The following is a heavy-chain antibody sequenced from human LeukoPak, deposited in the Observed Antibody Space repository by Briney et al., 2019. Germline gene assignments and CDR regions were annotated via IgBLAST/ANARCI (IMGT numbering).Heavy chain of an antibody. Sequence: SKTLSLTCTVSGGSISSGGYYWSWIRQHPGKGLEWIGYIYYSGSTYYNPSLKSRVTISVDTSKNQFSLKLSSVTAADTAVYYCARELVTAAASYFQHWGQGTLVTVSS. D-gene: IGHD6-13*01. CDR1: GGSISSGGYY. J-gene: IGHJ1*01. CDR3: ARELVTAAASYFQH. V-gene: IGHV4-31*03. CDR2: IYYSGST.